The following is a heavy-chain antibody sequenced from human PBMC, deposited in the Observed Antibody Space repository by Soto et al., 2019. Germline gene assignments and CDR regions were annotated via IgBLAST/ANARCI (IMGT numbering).Heavy chain of an antibody. Sequence: PSETLSLTCTVSGGSISGYYWSWIRQPPGKRLEWIGYIDYYGSTNYNPSLKSRVTISVDTSKKQFSLNLGSVTAADTAVYYCARELFGRSVWFDPWGQGTLVT. CDR2: IDYYGST. J-gene: IGHJ5*02. D-gene: IGHD3-10*01. V-gene: IGHV4-59*01. CDR1: GGSISGYY. CDR3: ARELFGRSVWFDP.